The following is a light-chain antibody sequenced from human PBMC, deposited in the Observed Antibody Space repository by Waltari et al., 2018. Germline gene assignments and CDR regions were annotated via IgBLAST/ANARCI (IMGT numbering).Light chain of an antibody. V-gene: IGKV4-1*01. Sequence: DIVMTQSPNSRAVSLGERATISCQSSQSILSSSNNRNFLSWYKQKPGQPPKLLIYWASTREAGVPDRFSGSGYGTDFTLTISSLQAEDVAVYYCQQYYSDKTFGQGTKVEIK. CDR1: QSILSSSNNRNF. J-gene: IGKJ1*01. CDR2: WAS. CDR3: QQYYSDKT.